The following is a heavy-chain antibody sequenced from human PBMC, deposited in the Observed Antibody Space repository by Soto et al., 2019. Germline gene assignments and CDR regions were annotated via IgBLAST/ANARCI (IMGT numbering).Heavy chain of an antibody. J-gene: IGHJ4*02. CDR2: IYDSESASGIT. D-gene: IGHD6-6*01. CDR3: ATHTSSSFLFDY. V-gene: IGHV4-59*12. Sequence: SETLSLTCTVSGASIRGYYWSWVRQPPGRQLEWIGYIYDSESASGITYYNPTLRSRVTMSVDTSKDQFSLKLTSVTAADTAVYFCATHTSSSFLFDYWGQGTLVTVSS. CDR1: GASIRGYY.